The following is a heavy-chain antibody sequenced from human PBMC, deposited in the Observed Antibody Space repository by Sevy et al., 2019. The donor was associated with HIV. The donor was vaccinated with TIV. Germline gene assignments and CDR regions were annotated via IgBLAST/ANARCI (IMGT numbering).Heavy chain of an antibody. V-gene: IGHV4-39*01. CDR2: IYYCGST. J-gene: IGHJ4*02. D-gene: IGHD6-13*01. CDR3: ARHNSRGIAAAGPNFDY. CDR1: GGSISSSSYY. Sequence: SETLSLTCTVSGGSISSSSYYWGWIRQPPGKGLEWIGSIYYCGSTYYNPSLKSRVTISVDTSKNQFSLKLSSVTAADTAVYYCARHNSRGIAAAGPNFDYLGQGTVVTVSS.